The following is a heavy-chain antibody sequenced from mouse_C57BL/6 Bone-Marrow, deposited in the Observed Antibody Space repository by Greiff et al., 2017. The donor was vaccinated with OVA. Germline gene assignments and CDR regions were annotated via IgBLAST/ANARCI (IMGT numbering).Heavy chain of an antibody. V-gene: IGHV1-64*01. CDR3: ARERGLRRGDYFDY. D-gene: IGHD2-4*01. J-gene: IGHJ2*01. CDR1: GYTFTSYW. Sequence: VQLQQPGAELVKPGASVKLSCKASGYTFTSYWMHWVKQRPGQGLEWIGMIHPNSGSTNYNEKFKSKATLTVDKSSSTAYMQLSSLTSEDSAVYYGARERGLRRGDYFDYWGQGTTLTVSS. CDR2: IHPNSGST.